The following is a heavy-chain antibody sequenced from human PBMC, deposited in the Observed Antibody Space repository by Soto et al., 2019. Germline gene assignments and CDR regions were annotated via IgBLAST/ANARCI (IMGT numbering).Heavy chain of an antibody. D-gene: IGHD6-13*01. Sequence: ASVKVSCKASGYTFTSYGIHWVRQAPGQRLEWMGWINAANGDTKYSPKFQGRVTITRDTSASTAYMELSSLRSEDTAVYYCVKRGGDAAGIYCFDDGSQGTLVTVSS. CDR1: GYTFTSYG. V-gene: IGHV1-3*01. CDR3: VKRGGDAAGIYCFDD. J-gene: IGHJ4*02. CDR2: INAANGDT.